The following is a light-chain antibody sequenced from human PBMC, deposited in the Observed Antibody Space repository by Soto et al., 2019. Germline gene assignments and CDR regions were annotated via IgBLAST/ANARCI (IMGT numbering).Light chain of an antibody. CDR3: QVWDSNADRTWV. V-gene: IGLV3-21*02. J-gene: IGLJ3*02. CDR1: ISGTKS. CDR2: EDS. Sequence: SYELTQPPSVSVAPGQTARITCGGNISGTKSVHWYQQKPGQAHVLAVYEDSGRTSGFAERFYGSNSGSTATLSISRVTPGDEADYYCQVWDSNADRTWVFGGGTKLTVL.